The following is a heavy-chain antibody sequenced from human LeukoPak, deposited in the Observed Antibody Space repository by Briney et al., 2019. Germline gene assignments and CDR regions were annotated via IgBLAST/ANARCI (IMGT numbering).Heavy chain of an antibody. J-gene: IGHJ6*02. CDR2: MNPNSGNT. CDR1: GYTFTSYD. V-gene: IGHV1-8*01. CDR3: ARGLGGGEKKRTIFGVVKGPYYYYYGMDV. D-gene: IGHD3-3*01. Sequence: ASVKVSCKASGYTFTSYDINWVRQATGQGLEWMGWMNPNSGNTGYAQKFQGRVTMTRNTSISTAYMELSSLRSEDTAVYYCARGLGGGEKKRTIFGVVKGPYYYYYGMDVWGQGTTVTVSS.